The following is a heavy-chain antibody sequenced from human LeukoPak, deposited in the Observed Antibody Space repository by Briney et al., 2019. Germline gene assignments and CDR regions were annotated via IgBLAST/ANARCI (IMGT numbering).Heavy chain of an antibody. CDR2: MNPNSGNT. Sequence: ASVKVSCKASGSPFTSYDINWVRQATGQGLEWMGWMNPNSGNTGYAQKFQGRVTMTRNTSISTAYMELSSLRSEDTAVYYCARGYYDSSGYSDYWGQGTLVTVSS. CDR3: ARGYYDSSGYSDY. D-gene: IGHD3-22*01. CDR1: GSPFTSYD. J-gene: IGHJ4*02. V-gene: IGHV1-8*01.